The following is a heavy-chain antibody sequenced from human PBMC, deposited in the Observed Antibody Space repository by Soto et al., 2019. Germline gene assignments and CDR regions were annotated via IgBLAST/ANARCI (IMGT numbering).Heavy chain of an antibody. J-gene: IGHJ3*02. D-gene: IGHD3-3*01. CDR1: GFTFSSYA. V-gene: IGHV3-23*01. Sequence: PEGSLRLSCAASGFTFSSYAMSWVRQAPGKGLEWVSAISGSGGSTYYADSVKGRFTISRDNSKNTLYLQMNSLRAEDTAVYYCAKALHRIDMRLRLSGYAFDIWGQGTMVTVSS. CDR2: ISGSGGST. CDR3: AKALHRIDMRLRLSGYAFDI.